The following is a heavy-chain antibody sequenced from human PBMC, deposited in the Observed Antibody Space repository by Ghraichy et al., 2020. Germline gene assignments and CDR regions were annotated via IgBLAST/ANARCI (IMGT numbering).Heavy chain of an antibody. Sequence: SETLSLTCAVYGGSFSGYYCSWIRQPPGKGLEWIGEINHSGSTNYNPSLKSRVTISVDTSKNQFSLKLSSVTAADTAVYYCASRTPIVVVPAAIPGGSGYGMDVWGQGTTVTVFS. CDR2: INHSGST. CDR1: GGSFSGYY. V-gene: IGHV4-34*01. J-gene: IGHJ6*02. CDR3: ASRTPIVVVPAAIPGGSGYGMDV. D-gene: IGHD2-2*02.